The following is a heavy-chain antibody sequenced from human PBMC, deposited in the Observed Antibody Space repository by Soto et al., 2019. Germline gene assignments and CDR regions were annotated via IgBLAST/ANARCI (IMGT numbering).Heavy chain of an antibody. D-gene: IGHD2-2*01. J-gene: IGHJ4*02. CDR1: GGSFSGYY. CDR3: ASGIVPAAMLY. Sequence: SETLSLTCAVYGGSFSGYYWSWIRQPPGKGLEWIGEINHSGSTNYNPSLKSRVTISVDMSKNQFSLKLSSVTAADTAVYYCASGIVPAAMLYWGQGTLVTVSS. V-gene: IGHV4-34*01. CDR2: INHSGST.